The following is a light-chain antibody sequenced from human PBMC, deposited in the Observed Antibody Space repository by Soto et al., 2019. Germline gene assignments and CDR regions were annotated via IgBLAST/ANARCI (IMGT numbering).Light chain of an antibody. Sequence: EIVLTQSPGALSLSPGERATLSCGASQSVSSSYLAWYQQKPGQAPRLLIYGESTRATGIPDRFSGSGSGIDLTLTISRLEPEDFAVYYCQQYGSSPRTFGQGTKVEIK. J-gene: IGKJ1*01. V-gene: IGKV3-20*01. CDR2: GES. CDR3: QQYGSSPRT. CDR1: QSVSSSY.